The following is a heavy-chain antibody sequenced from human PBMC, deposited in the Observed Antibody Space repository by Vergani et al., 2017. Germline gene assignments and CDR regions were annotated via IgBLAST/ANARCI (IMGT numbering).Heavy chain of an antibody. Sequence: QVQLQESGPGLVKPSETLSLTCAVSGYSISSGYYWGWIRQPPGQGLEWIGSIYHSGSTYYNPSLNSRVTISVDTSKNQFSLKLSSVTAADTAVYYCARRKQGSLDYWGQGTLVTVSS. CDR1: GYSISSGYY. D-gene: IGHD1/OR15-1a*01. CDR3: ARRKQGSLDY. V-gene: IGHV4-38-2*01. CDR2: IYHSGST. J-gene: IGHJ4*02.